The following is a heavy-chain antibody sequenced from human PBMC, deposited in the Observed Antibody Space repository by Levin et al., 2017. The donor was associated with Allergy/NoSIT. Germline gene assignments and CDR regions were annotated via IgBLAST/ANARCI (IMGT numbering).Heavy chain of an antibody. J-gene: IGHJ4*02. V-gene: IGHV4-59*01. Sequence: TSETLSLTCTVSGGSISSYYWSWIRQPPGKGLEWIGYIYYSGSTDYNPSLKSRVTISVHTSKNQFSLKLSSVTAADTAVYYCARGRYNWNDRAFDYWGQGTLVTVSS. CDR3: ARGRYNWNDRAFDY. CDR2: IYYSGST. D-gene: IGHD1-1*01. CDR1: GGSISSYY.